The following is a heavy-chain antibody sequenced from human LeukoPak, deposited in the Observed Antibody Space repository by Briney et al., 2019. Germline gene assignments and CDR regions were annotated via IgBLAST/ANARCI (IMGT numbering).Heavy chain of an antibody. D-gene: IGHD2-2*01. V-gene: IGHV3-49*04. J-gene: IGHJ3*02. CDR3: TRARCSSTSCYRLLLRDAFDI. Sequence: GGSLRPSCTASGFTFGDYAMSWVRQAPGKGLEWVGFIKSKAYGGTTEYAASVKGRFTISRDDSKSIAYLQMNSLKTEDTAVYYCTRARCSSTSCYRLLLRDAFDIWGQGTMVTVSS. CDR1: GFTFGDYA. CDR2: IKSKAYGGTT.